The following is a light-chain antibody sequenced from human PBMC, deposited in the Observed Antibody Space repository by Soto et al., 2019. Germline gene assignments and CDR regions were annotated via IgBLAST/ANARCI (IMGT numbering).Light chain of an antibody. Sequence: SALTQPASVSGSPGQSIPISCTGTSSDVGGYNYASWYQQHPGKAPKLMIYDVSNRPSGVSNRFSGSKSGNTASLTISGLQAEDEADYYCSSYTSSSTSYVFGTGTKVTVL. CDR3: SSYTSSSTSYV. V-gene: IGLV2-14*01. CDR1: SSDVGGYNY. J-gene: IGLJ1*01. CDR2: DVS.